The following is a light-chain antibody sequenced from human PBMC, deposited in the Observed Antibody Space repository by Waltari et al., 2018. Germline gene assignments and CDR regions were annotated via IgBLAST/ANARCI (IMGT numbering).Light chain of an antibody. CDR3: QQSDTNPIA. Sequence: DIQMIQSPSYLSAYVGDRVTFSCLARQSVTGYLNWYQQKPGKAPKHLIYEASRLHSGVPSRFSGSQSGTDFTLTISFLQPEDLATYYCQQSDTNPIAFGQGTRLEIK. CDR2: EAS. J-gene: IGKJ5*01. CDR1: QSVTGY. V-gene: IGKV1-39*01.